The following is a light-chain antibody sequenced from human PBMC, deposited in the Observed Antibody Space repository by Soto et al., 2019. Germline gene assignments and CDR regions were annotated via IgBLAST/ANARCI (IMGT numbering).Light chain of an antibody. V-gene: IGKV3-20*01. J-gene: IGKJ4*01. CDR2: GAS. CDR3: QQFVSSPLT. CDR1: QTVSSSY. Sequence: EIVLTQSPGTLSLSPGERATLSCRASQTVSSSYLAWYQQRPGQAPRLLMYGASSRATDISDRFSGSGSGTDFTLTISRLEPEDFAVYYCQQFVSSPLTFGGGTKVEIK.